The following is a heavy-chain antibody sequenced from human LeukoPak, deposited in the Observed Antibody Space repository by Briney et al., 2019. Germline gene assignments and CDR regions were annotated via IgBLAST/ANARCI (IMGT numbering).Heavy chain of an antibody. CDR1: GFTFSSYS. CDR2: ISSSSSYI. D-gene: IGHD3-10*01. CDR3: ARDRRHGSSYYGMDV. Sequence: GGSLRLSCAASGFTFSSYSMNWVRQAPGEGLERVSSISSSSSYIYYADSVKGRFTISRDNAKNSLYLQMNSLRAEDTAVYYCARDRRHGSSYYGMDVWGKGTTVTVSS. J-gene: IGHJ6*04. V-gene: IGHV3-21*01.